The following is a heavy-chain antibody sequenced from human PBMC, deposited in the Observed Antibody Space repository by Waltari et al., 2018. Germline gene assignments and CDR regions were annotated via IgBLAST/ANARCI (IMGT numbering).Heavy chain of an antibody. J-gene: IGHJ6*03. CDR3: ARSNWKPMGYYYYMDV. CDR1: GFTFSSYG. CDR2: IGYDGSNK. V-gene: IGHV3-33*01. Sequence: QVQLVESGGGVVQPGRSLRLSCAASGFTFSSYGMHWVRQAPGKGLEWVAVIGYDGSNKYYADSVKGRFTISRDNSKNTLYLQMNSLRAEDTAVYYCARSNWKPMGYYYYMDVWGKGTTVTVSS. D-gene: IGHD1-20*01.